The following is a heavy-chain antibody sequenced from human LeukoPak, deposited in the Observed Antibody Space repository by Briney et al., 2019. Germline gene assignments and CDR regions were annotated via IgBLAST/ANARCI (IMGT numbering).Heavy chain of an antibody. CDR1: GFIFGDYA. D-gene: IGHD6-19*01. CDR3: TTDFDQAVAGDFDY. J-gene: IGHJ4*02. CDR2: IKSKTDGGTT. V-gene: IGHV3-15*01. Sequence: SGGSLRLSCTASGFIFGDYAMNWVRQAPGKGLEWVGRIKSKTDGGTTDYAAPVKGRFTISRDDSKNTLYLQMNSLKTEDTAVYYCTTDFDQAVAGDFDYWGQGTLVTVSS.